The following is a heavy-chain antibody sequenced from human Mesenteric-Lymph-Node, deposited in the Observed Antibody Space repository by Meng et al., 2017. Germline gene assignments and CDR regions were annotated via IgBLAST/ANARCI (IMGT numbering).Heavy chain of an antibody. CDR3: ARGKPYYYDSSGYYYPNWFDP. D-gene: IGHD3-22*01. CDR2: IIPIFGTA. Sequence: SVKVSCKASGGTFSSYAISWVRQAPGQGLEWMGGIIPIFGTANYAQKFQGRVTMTRNTSISTAYMELGSLRSEDTAVYYCARGKPYYYDSSGYYYPNWFDPWGQGTLVTVSS. V-gene: IGHV1-69*05. J-gene: IGHJ5*02. CDR1: GGTFSSYA.